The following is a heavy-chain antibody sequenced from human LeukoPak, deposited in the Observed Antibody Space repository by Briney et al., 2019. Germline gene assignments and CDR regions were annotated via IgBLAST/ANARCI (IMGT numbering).Heavy chain of an antibody. V-gene: IGHV4-4*07. CDR1: DGSISSYY. CDR3: ARAGGTMVRGPDVVLNWFDP. Sequence: SATLSLTCTVSDGSISSYYWSWIRQHAGKGLEWIGRIYTSGSTNYNPSLKSRVTISVDKSKNQFSLKLSSVTAADTAVYYCARAGGTMVRGPDVVLNWFDPWGQGTLVTVSS. J-gene: IGHJ5*02. D-gene: IGHD3-10*01. CDR2: IYTSGST.